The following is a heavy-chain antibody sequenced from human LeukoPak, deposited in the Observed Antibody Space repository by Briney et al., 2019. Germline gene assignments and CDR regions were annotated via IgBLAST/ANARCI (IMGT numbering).Heavy chain of an antibody. CDR3: TRYDSSRFDP. CDR1: GYTLTELS. Sequence: SGYTLTELSMHWVRQAPGKGLEWVTGIAYDGSRKHYADSVKGRFTISRDNSRNTMDLQMNSLRVEDTAVYHCTRYDSSRFDPWGQGTLVIVSA. CDR2: IAYDGSRK. V-gene: IGHV3-30*03. J-gene: IGHJ5*02. D-gene: IGHD3-3*01.